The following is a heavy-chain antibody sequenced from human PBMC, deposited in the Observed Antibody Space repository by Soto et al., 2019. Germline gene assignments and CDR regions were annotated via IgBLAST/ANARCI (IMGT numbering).Heavy chain of an antibody. D-gene: IGHD2-15*01. J-gene: IGHJ6*02. CDR1: GYTFTSYY. Sequence: GASVKVSCKASGYTFTSYYMHWVRQAPGQGLEWMGIINPSGGSTSYAQKFQGRVTMTRDTSTSTVYMELSSLRSEDTAVYYCARVLKTAGGGYYGMDVWGQGTTVTVSS. CDR2: INPSGGST. CDR3: ARVLKTAGGGYYGMDV. V-gene: IGHV1-46*01.